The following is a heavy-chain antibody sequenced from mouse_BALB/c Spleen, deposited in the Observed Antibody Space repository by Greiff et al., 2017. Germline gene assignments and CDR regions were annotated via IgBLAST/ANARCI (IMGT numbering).Heavy chain of an antibody. CDR3: ARSAYGNYRDY. CDR1: GYTFTSYW. CDR2: IDPSDSET. D-gene: IGHD2-10*02. V-gene: IGHV1-69*02. Sequence: QVQLQQPGAELVKPGAPVKLSCKASGYTFTSYWMNWVKQRPGRGLEWIGRIDPSDSETHYNQKFKDKATLTVDKSSSTAYIQLSSLTSEDSAVYYCARSAYGNYRDYWGQGTTLTVSS. J-gene: IGHJ2*01.